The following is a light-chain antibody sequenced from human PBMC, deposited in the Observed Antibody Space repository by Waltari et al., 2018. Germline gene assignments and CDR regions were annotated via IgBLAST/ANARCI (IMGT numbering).Light chain of an antibody. J-gene: IGLJ2*01. CDR2: DVS. CDR3: SSYISSSTLEL. Sequence: QSALTQPASVSGSPGQSITISCTGTSSDVGGCNYVSCYQQHPGKAPKLMIYDVSNRPSGVSNRFSGSKSGNTASLTISGLQAEDEADYYCSSYISSSTLELFGGGTSLTVL. V-gene: IGLV2-14*03. CDR1: SSDVGGCNY.